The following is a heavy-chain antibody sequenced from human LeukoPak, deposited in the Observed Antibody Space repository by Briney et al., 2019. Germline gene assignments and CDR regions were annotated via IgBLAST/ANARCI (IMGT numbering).Heavy chain of an antibody. J-gene: IGHJ6*03. CDR3: ARGEDYYYYYMDV. CDR1: GGSISSGGYY. V-gene: IGHV4-31*03. CDR2: IYYSGST. Sequence: SETLSLTCTVSGGSISSGGYYWSWIRQHPGKGLEWIGYIYYSGSTYYNPSLKSRVTISVDTSKNQFSLKLSSVTAADTAVYYCARGEDYYYYYMDVWGKGTTVTVSS.